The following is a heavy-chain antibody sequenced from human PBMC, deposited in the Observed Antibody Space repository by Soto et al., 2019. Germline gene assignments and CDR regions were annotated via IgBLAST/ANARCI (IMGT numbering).Heavy chain of an antibody. CDR2: IWYDGGTK. Sequence: QEQLVESGGGVVQPGRSLRLSCAASGFTFYTYGMHWVRQVPGKGLQWVAAIWYDGGTKYYADSVRGRFTVSRDNSKNTLYLQMNSLRDEDTAVYYCARIDCTGNNCNPYYHYGMDVWGQGTTVTVSS. D-gene: IGHD2-8*02. V-gene: IGHV3-33*01. CDR1: GFTFYTYG. CDR3: ARIDCTGNNCNPYYHYGMDV. J-gene: IGHJ6*02.